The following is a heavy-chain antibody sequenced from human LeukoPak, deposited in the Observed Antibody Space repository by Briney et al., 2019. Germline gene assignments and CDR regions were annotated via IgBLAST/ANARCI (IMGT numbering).Heavy chain of an antibody. D-gene: IGHD6-13*01. J-gene: IGHJ4*02. V-gene: IGHV4-59*08. Sequence: KPSETLSLTCTVSGVSITSYYWSWIRQPPGKGLEWIGYIYYSGSTNYNPSLKSRVTISVDTSKNQFSLKLSSVTAADTAVYYCASRAGDYWGQGTLVTVSS. CDR1: GVSITSYY. CDR3: ASRAGDY. CDR2: IYYSGST.